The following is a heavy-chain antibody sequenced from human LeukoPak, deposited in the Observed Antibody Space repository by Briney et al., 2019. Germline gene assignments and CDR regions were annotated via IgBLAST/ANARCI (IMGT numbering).Heavy chain of an antibody. J-gene: IGHJ4*02. V-gene: IGHV4-34*01. CDR1: GGSFSGYY. D-gene: IGHD5-18*01. CDR2: INHSGST. Sequence: SETLSLTCAVYGGSFSGYYWSWIRQPPGKGLEWIGEINHSGSTNYNPSLKSRVTISVDTSKNQFSLKLSSVTAADTAVYYCARGRGYTRGGDYWGQGTLATVSS. CDR3: ARGRGYTRGGDY.